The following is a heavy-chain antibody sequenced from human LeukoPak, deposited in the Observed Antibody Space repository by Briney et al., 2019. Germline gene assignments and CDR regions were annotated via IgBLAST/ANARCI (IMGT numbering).Heavy chain of an antibody. V-gene: IGHV4-59*12. D-gene: IGHD3-10*01. Sequence: SETLSLTCSVSGGPIDSYYWSWIRQPPGKGLEWIGHIYYTGRTNFNPSLKNRVALSVDTSKNQFSLKLSSVTAADTAVYYCARESDYYGSGRIYYYYMDVWGKGTTVTISS. CDR2: IYYTGRT. J-gene: IGHJ6*03. CDR3: ARESDYYGSGRIYYYYMDV. CDR1: GGPIDSYY.